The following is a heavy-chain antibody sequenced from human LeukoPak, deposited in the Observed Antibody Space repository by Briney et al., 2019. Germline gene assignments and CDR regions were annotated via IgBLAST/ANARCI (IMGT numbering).Heavy chain of an antibody. D-gene: IGHD3-3*01. Sequence: GGSLRLSCAPSGFTFSRYGMHWVRQAPGKGLEWVAIISNDGGRKYYAHSVEGRFTISRDNSKNTLYLQMDSLRAEDTAVYYCARDRAWNYFDYWGQGTLVTVSS. V-gene: IGHV3-30*03. CDR2: ISNDGGRK. CDR3: ARDRAWNYFDY. J-gene: IGHJ4*02. CDR1: GFTFSRYG.